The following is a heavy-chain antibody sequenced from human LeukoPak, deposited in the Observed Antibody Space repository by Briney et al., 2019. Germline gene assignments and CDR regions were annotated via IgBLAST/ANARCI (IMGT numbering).Heavy chain of an antibody. D-gene: IGHD1-7*01. Sequence: LRLSCAASGFTFSSYGMHWVRQAPGKGLEWVAVISYDGSNKYYADSVKGRFTISRDNSKNTLYLQMNSLRAEDTAVYYCARGYMGTIDYWGQGTLVTVSS. CDR2: ISYDGSNK. J-gene: IGHJ4*02. V-gene: IGHV3-30*03. CDR3: ARGYMGTIDY. CDR1: GFTFSSYG.